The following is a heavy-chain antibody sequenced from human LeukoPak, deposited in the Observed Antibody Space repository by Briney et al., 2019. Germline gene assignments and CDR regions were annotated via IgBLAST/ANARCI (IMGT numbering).Heavy chain of an antibody. V-gene: IGHV1-69*04. D-gene: IGHD3-22*01. CDR1: GYSFTSND. Sequence: ASVKVSCKASGYSFTSNDINWVRQATGQGLEWMGRIIPILGIANYAQKFQGRVTITADKSTSTAYMELSSLRSEDTAVYYCARGVVDSSGYYIDYWGQGTLVTVSS. CDR2: IIPILGIA. CDR3: ARGVVDSSGYYIDY. J-gene: IGHJ4*02.